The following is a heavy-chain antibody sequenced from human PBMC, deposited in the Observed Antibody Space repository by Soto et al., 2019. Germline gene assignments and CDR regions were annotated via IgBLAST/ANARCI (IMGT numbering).Heavy chain of an antibody. CDR2: IYYSGST. CDR3: ASNTIFGVVINWFDP. Sequence: SETLSLTCTVSGGSISSSSYYWGWIRQPPGKGLEWIGSIYYSGSTYYNPSLKSRVTISVDTSKNQFSLKLSSVTAADTAVYYCASNTIFGVVINWFDPWGQGTLVTVSS. V-gene: IGHV4-39*01. J-gene: IGHJ5*02. CDR1: GGSISSSSYY. D-gene: IGHD3-3*01.